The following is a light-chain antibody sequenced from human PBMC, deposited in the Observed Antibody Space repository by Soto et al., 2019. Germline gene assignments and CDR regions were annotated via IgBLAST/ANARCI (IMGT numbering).Light chain of an antibody. Sequence: QSVLTQPPSASGTPGQSVTISCSGSRSNIGSNAVNWYQQLPGTAPKVVIYNNEQRPSGVPDRLSGSKSGTSASLAISGLQSEDEADYYCAAWDDSLNGPVFGGGTKLTVL. CDR2: NNE. CDR3: AAWDDSLNGPV. V-gene: IGLV1-44*01. J-gene: IGLJ3*02. CDR1: RSNIGSNA.